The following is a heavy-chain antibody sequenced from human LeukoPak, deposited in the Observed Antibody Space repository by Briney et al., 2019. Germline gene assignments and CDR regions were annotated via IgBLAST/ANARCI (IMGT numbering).Heavy chain of an antibody. Sequence: SETLSLTCAVYGGSFSGYYWSWIRQPPGKGLEWIGEINHSGSTNYNPSLKSRVTISVDTSKNHFSLKLSSVTAADTAVYYCARGRGYYYDSSGYYPYWGQGTLVTVSS. CDR1: GGSFSGYY. CDR3: ARGRGYYYDSSGYYPY. V-gene: IGHV4-34*01. CDR2: INHSGST. D-gene: IGHD3-22*01. J-gene: IGHJ4*02.